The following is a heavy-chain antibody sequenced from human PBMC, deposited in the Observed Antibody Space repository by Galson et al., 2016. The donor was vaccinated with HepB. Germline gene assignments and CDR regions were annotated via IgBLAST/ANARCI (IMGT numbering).Heavy chain of an antibody. CDR3: ARTHACWSGYSEFDH. Sequence: SETLSLTCTVSGGSISSSNYYWGWIRQPPGKGLEWIGIIDYRGSTYYNPSLKSRVTISVDTSKNQLPLHLRSVTAADTAVYYCARTHACWSGYSEFDHWGQGTLVTFSS. CDR1: GGSISSSNYY. V-gene: IGHV4-39*01. CDR2: IDYRGST. J-gene: IGHJ4*02. D-gene: IGHD3-3*01.